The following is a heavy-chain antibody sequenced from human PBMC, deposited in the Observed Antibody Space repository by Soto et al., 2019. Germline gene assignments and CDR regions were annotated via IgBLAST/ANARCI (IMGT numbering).Heavy chain of an antibody. Sequence: SETLSLTCAVYGGSFSGYYWSWIRQPPGKGLEWIGEINHSGSTNYNPSLKSRVTISVDTSKNQFSLKLSSVTAADTAVYYFARGDIVVVPAANLGNWFDPWGQGTLVTVSS. CDR3: ARGDIVVVPAANLGNWFDP. CDR2: INHSGST. J-gene: IGHJ5*02. D-gene: IGHD2-2*01. V-gene: IGHV4-34*01. CDR1: GGSFSGYY.